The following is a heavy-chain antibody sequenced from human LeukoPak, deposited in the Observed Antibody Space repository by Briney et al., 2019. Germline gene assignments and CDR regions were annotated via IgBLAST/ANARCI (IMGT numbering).Heavy chain of an antibody. V-gene: IGHV3-21*01. CDR1: GFTFSRYK. J-gene: IGHJ6*02. D-gene: IGHD3-10*01. Sequence: GGSLRLSCSPSGFTFSRYKMNSVRHAPDKGLEWVSCISSSSGYIYSADSVTGRFTISRDNAKNSLYLQMNSLRAEDTAVYYCARNFGSGSPNYYTYYGLDVWGQGTTVTVSS. CDR3: ARNFGSGSPNYYTYYGLDV. CDR2: ISSSSGYI.